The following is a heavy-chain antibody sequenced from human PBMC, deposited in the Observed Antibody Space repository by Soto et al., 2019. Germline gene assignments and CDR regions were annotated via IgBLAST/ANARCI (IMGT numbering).Heavy chain of an antibody. CDR2: IYSGGST. CDR1: GFTVSSNY. V-gene: IGHV3-66*01. CDR3: ARADSGPEGGFFDY. J-gene: IGHJ4*02. D-gene: IGHD6-19*01. Sequence: GGSLRLSCAASGFTVSSNYMSWVRQAPGKGLEWVSVIYSGGSTYYADSVKGRFTISRDNSKNTLYLQMNSLRAEDTAVYYCARADSGPEGGFFDYWGQGTLVTVSS.